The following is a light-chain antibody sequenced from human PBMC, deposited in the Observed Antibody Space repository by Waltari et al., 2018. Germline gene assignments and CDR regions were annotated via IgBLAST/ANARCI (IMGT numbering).Light chain of an antibody. V-gene: IGLV2-14*01. CDR3: SSYTSSITYV. J-gene: IGLJ1*01. CDR2: DVT. CDR1: SSDVGGHNA. Sequence: QSAPTQPASVSGSPGQSITISCTGPSSDVGGHNAVYWYQQHPGKAPKLMIYDVTNRPSGVSNRFSGSKSGNTASLTISGLQAEDEADYYCSSYTSSITYVFGTGTKVTVL.